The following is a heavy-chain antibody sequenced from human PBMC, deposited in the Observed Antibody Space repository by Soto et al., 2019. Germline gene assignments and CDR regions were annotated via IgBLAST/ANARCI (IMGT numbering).Heavy chain of an antibody. V-gene: IGHV1-18*04. J-gene: IGHJ4*02. CDR2: ISPFTGDT. CDR3: ARSCSGGSCHSAY. CDR1: GYTFTNYG. D-gene: IGHD2-15*01. Sequence: ASVKVSCKASGYTFTNYGINWVRQAPGQGLEWMGWISPFTGDTHYTQSLQGRITMTTDTSTSAAYMELRSLRSADTAVYYCARSCSGGSCHSAYWGQGTLVTVSS.